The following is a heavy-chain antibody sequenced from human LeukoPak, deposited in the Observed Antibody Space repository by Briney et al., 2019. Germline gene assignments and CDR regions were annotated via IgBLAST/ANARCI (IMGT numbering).Heavy chain of an antibody. D-gene: IGHD3-3*01. Sequence: SETLSLTCTVSGGSISNYYWSWIRQPPGKGLEWLGYIYYSGSTNYNPSLKSRVTISVDTSKNQFSLKLSSVTAADTAVYYCARTYYDFWSGSQTLYFDYWGQGTLVTVSS. V-gene: IGHV4-59*01. CDR1: GGSISNYY. CDR2: IYYSGST. CDR3: ARTYYDFWSGSQTLYFDY. J-gene: IGHJ4*02.